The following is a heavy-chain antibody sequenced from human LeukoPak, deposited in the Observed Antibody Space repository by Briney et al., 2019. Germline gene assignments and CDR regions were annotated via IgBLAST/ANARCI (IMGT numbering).Heavy chain of an antibody. CDR2: VFYSGST. CDR3: ARGAGYSYGAIDY. Sequence: PSETLSLTCTISRGAFSSSYWAWIRQPPGKGLEWVGHVFYSGSTNYNPSLKSRVTISIDTSKNQFSLNLSSVTASDTTVYYCARGAGYSYGAIDYWGQGTLVTVSS. V-gene: IGHV4-59*08. J-gene: IGHJ4*02. CDR1: RGAFSSSY. D-gene: IGHD5-18*01.